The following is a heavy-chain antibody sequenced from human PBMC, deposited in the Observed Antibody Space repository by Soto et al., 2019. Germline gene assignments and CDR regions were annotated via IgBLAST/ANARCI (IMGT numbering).Heavy chain of an antibody. V-gene: IGHV3-30-3*01. CDR2: ISYDGSNR. D-gene: IGHD3-22*01. CDR1: GFTFSSYA. Sequence: GGSLRLSCAASGFTFSSYAMHWVRQAPAKGLEWVAVISYDGSNRHYADSVKGRFTISRDNSRNTLFLQMNSLRAEDTAVYYCARDYYKYYDSSGYYRSPAYWGQGTLVTVSS. J-gene: IGHJ4*02. CDR3: ARDYYKYYDSSGYYRSPAY.